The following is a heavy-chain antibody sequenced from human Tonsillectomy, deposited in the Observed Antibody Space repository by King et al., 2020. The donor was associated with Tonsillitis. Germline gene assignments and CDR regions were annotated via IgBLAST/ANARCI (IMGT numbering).Heavy chain of an antibody. V-gene: IGHV4-39*01. J-gene: IGHJ4*02. CDR2: IFYSGST. CDR3: ARGDWGILFDF. Sequence: LQLQESGPGLVKPSDTLSLTCTVSGGSISSSTNYWGWIRQPPGKGLEWIANIFYSGSTYYNPSLESRVTISVDTSKNQFSLKLSSVTAADTAVYYCARGDWGILFDFWGQGILVTVSS. CDR1: GGSISSSTNY. D-gene: IGHD3/OR15-3a*01.